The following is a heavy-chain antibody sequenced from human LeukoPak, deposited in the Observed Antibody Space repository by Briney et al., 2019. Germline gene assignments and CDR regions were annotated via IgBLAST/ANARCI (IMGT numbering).Heavy chain of an antibody. CDR3: AKVLSGLRYFDWLSDAFDI. D-gene: IGHD3-9*01. CDR2: ISYDGSNK. J-gene: IGHJ3*02. Sequence: GGSLRLSCAASGFTFSSYGMHWVRQAPGKRLEWVAVISYDGSNKYYADSVKGRFTISRDSSKNTLYLQMNSLRAEDTAVYYCAKVLSGLRYFDWLSDAFDIWGQGTMVTVSS. V-gene: IGHV3-30*18. CDR1: GFTFSSYG.